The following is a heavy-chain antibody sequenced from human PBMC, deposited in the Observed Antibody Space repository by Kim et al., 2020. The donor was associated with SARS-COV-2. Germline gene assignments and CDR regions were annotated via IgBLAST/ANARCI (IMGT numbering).Heavy chain of an antibody. Sequence: ASVKVSCKASGYTFTSYAMNWVRQAPGQGLEWMGWINTNTGNPTYAQGFTGRFVFSLDTSVSTAYLQISSLKAEDTAVYYCARVPLWFGEISYWFDPWGQGTLVTVSS. CDR1: GYTFTSYA. J-gene: IGHJ5*02. CDR2: INTNTGNP. CDR3: ARVPLWFGEISYWFDP. V-gene: IGHV7-4-1*02. D-gene: IGHD3-10*01.